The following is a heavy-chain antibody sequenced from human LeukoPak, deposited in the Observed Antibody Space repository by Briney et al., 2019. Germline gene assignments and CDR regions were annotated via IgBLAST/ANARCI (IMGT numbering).Heavy chain of an antibody. CDR2: ISYDGSNT. V-gene: IGHV3-30-3*01. Sequence: GGSLRLSCAASGFTLSSYAMHWVRQAPGKGLEWVAVISYDGSNTYYADSVKGRFTISRDNSKNTLYLQMNSLRAEDTAVYYCARDLRSGVLYYYGMDVWGQGTTVTVSS. CDR3: ARDLRSGVLYYYGMDV. CDR1: GFTLSSYA. D-gene: IGHD6-6*01. J-gene: IGHJ6*02.